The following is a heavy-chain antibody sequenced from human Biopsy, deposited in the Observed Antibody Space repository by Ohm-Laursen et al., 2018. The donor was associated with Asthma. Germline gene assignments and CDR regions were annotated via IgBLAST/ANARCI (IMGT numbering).Heavy chain of an antibody. D-gene: IGHD2-8*01. CDR2: INYSGST. Sequence: SETLSLTCTVSGGPISSSGYYWSWVRQHPGKGLEWIGYINYSGSTFYSPSLESRVTVSVDTSKNQFSLKLSSVTAADTAVYYCARDLSGYCTSSACYGFDSWGQGTLVTVSS. J-gene: IGHJ5*01. V-gene: IGHV4-31*03. CDR1: GGPISSSGYY. CDR3: ARDLSGYCTSSACYGFDS.